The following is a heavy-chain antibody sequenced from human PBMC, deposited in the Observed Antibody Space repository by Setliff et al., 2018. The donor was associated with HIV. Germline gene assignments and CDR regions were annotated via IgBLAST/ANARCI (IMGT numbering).Heavy chain of an antibody. CDR2: INYSGNT. CDR1: GVSISSRNW. D-gene: IGHD3-10*01. Sequence: SETLSLTCAVSGVSISSRNWWSWVRQPPGKGLEWIGEINYSGNTNYNPSLKTRVTISVDKSKNQFFLNLKSVTAADTAVYFCAREYSGSGINFNPLTWGQGTLVTVSS. CDR3: AREYSGSGINFNPLT. V-gene: IGHV4-4*02. J-gene: IGHJ5*02.